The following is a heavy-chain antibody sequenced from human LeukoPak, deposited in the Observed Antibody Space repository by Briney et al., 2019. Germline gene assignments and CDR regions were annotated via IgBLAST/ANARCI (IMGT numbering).Heavy chain of an antibody. V-gene: IGHV3-21*01. CDR3: ARYSSGHDAFDI. Sequence: GGSLRLSCAASGFTFSSYSMNWVRQAPGKGLEWVSSISSSSSYIDYADSVKGRFTISRDNAKNSVYLQMNSLRAEDTAVYYCARYSSGHDAFDIWGQGTMVTVSS. CDR1: GFTFSSYS. CDR2: ISSSSSYI. D-gene: IGHD6-19*01. J-gene: IGHJ3*02.